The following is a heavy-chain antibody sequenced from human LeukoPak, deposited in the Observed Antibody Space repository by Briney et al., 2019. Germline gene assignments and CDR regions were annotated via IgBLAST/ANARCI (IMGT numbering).Heavy chain of an antibody. CDR3: ARQASRYCGGDCHPGD. D-gene: IGHD2-21*02. CDR2: IYPGDSDT. CDR1: GYSFTSYW. J-gene: IGHJ4*02. Sequence: GESLKISCKGSGYSFTSYWIGWVRQMPGKGLEWMGIIYPGDSDTRYSPSFQGQVTISADKSISTAYLQWSSLKASDTAMYYCARQASRYCGGDCHPGDWGQGTLVTVSS. V-gene: IGHV5-51*01.